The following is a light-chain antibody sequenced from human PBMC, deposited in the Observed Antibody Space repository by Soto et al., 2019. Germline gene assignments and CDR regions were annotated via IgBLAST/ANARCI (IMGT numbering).Light chain of an antibody. V-gene: IGLV2-14*01. CDR1: SEDVGGYNY. CDR3: SSYTSSNTLV. CDR2: EVT. Sequence: QSALTRPASVSGSPGQSITISCSGTSEDVGGYNYVSWYQHHPGKAPKLMIYEVTNRPSGLSNRFSGSKSGSTASLTISGLQAEDEADYYCSSYTSSNTLVFGTGTKVTVL. J-gene: IGLJ1*01.